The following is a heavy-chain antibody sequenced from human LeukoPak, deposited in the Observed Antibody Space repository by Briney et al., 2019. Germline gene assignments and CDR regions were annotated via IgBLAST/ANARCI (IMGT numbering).Heavy chain of an antibody. Sequence: GGSLRLSCAASGLTFSSYGMNWVRQAPGKGLEWVSSISSSSSYIYYADSVKGRFTISRDNSKNTLYLQMNSLRAEDTAVYYCARRAGGYSHPYDYWGQGILVTVSS. CDR3: ARRAGGYSHPYDY. CDR1: GLTFSSYG. V-gene: IGHV3-21*04. CDR2: ISSSSSYI. J-gene: IGHJ4*02. D-gene: IGHD4-23*01.